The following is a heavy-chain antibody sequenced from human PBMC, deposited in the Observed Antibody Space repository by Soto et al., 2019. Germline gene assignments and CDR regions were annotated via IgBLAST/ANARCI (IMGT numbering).Heavy chain of an antibody. D-gene: IGHD3-22*01. CDR3: ARLHLKYYYDSSGYNDAFDI. CDR1: GGSFSGYY. J-gene: IGHJ3*02. V-gene: IGHV4-34*01. Sequence: SETLSLTCAVYGGSFSGYYWSWIRQPPGKGLEWIGEINHSGSTNYNPSLKSRVTISVDTSKNQFSLKLSSVTAADTAVYYCARLHLKYYYDSSGYNDAFDIWGQGTMVTVSS. CDR2: INHSGST.